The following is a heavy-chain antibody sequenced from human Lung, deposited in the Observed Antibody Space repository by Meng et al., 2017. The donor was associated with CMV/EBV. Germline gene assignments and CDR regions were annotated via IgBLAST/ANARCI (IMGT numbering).Heavy chain of an antibody. Sequence: GGXXRPSFPPLGLPSSGSAIPWFSQASGKGLEWVGGIRRKSNNDAIAYAWSVKGRFTISRDSSKNTAYLQMNSMKTEDTDVYDCTSLGGDWGWKLYYWGQGTXVTVSS. CDR2: IRRKSNNDAI. D-gene: IGHD7-27*01. V-gene: IGHV3-73*01. CDR1: GLPSSGSA. J-gene: IGHJ4*02. CDR3: TSLGGDWGWKLYY.